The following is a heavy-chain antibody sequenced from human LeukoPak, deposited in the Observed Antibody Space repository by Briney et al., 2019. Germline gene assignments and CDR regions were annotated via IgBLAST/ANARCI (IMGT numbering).Heavy chain of an antibody. J-gene: IGHJ4*02. CDR3: ARARAYSSSWYYFDY. CDR2: IYTSGST. D-gene: IGHD6-13*01. Sequence: SPSETLSLTCTVSGGSISSGSYYWSWIRQPAGKGLEWIGRIYTSGSTNYNPSLKSRVTISVDTSKNQFSLKLSSVTAADTAVYHCARARAYSSSWYYFDYWGQGTLVTVSS. CDR1: GGSISSGSYY. V-gene: IGHV4-61*02.